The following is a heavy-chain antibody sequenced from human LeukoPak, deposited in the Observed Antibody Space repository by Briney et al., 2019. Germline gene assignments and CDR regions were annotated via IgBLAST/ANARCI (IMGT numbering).Heavy chain of an antibody. D-gene: IGHD3-10*01. CDR1: GGSLSSSSYY. J-gene: IGHJ5*02. Sequence: SETLSLTRTVSGGSLSSSSYYWGSIRQPPGKGLEWIGSIYYSGRTSYNPSLKSRVTISVDTPKNQFSLKLSSVTAADTAVYYCARSRSGSYYNCWFDPGGQGTLVTVSS. V-gene: IGHV4-39*01. CDR3: ARSRSGSYYNCWFDP. CDR2: IYYSGRT.